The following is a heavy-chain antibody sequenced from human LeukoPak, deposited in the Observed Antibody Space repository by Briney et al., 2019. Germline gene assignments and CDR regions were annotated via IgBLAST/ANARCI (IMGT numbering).Heavy chain of an antibody. CDR2: INHSGST. J-gene: IGHJ4*02. V-gene: IGHV4-34*01. D-gene: IGHD5-12*01. CDR3: ARDVVAGRDY. CDR1: GGSFSGYY. Sequence: SETLSLTCAVYGGSFSGYYWSWIRQPPGKGLEWIGEINHSGSTNYNPSLKSRVTISVDTSKNQFSLKLSSVTAADTAVYFCARDVVAGRDYWGQGTLVTVSS.